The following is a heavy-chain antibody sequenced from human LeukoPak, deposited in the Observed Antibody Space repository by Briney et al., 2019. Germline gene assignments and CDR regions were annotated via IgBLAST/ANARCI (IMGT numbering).Heavy chain of an antibody. Sequence: SVKVSCKASGGTFSSYAISWVRQAPGQGLEWMGGIIPIFGTANYAQKFQGRVAITTDESTSTAYMELSSLRSEDTAVYYCARDSGSYSLPVYWGQGTLVTVSS. J-gene: IGHJ4*02. CDR2: IIPIFGTA. V-gene: IGHV1-69*05. CDR1: GGTFSSYA. CDR3: ARDSGSYSLPVY. D-gene: IGHD6-13*01.